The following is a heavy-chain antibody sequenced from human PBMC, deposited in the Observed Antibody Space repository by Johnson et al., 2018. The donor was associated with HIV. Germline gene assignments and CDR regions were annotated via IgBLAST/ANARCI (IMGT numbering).Heavy chain of an antibody. CDR2: IRFDGSNK. J-gene: IGHJ3*02. Sequence: QVHLVESGGGVVQPGGSLRLSCAASGFTFNSYAMHWVRQAPGKGLEWVAFIRFDGSNKYYADSVKGRLIMSRDNSKNTLYVEMDSLRAEDTAVYYCVKARGGYWGDDFDIWGQGTMVTVSS. V-gene: IGHV3-30*02. D-gene: IGHD2-8*02. CDR3: VKARGGYWGDDFDI. CDR1: GFTFNSYA.